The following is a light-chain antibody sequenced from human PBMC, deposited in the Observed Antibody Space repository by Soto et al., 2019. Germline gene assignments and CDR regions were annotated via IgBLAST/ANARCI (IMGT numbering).Light chain of an antibody. J-gene: IGLJ2*01. CDR3: SSYTSSSTVV. CDR1: SSDVGGYNY. V-gene: IGLV2-14*01. Sequence: QSVLTQPASVSGSPGQSITISCTGTSSDVGGYNYVSWYQQHPGKAPKLMIYDVSNRPPGVSNRFSGSKSGNTASLTSSGLQAEDEADYYCSSYTSSSTVVFGGGTKLTV. CDR2: DVS.